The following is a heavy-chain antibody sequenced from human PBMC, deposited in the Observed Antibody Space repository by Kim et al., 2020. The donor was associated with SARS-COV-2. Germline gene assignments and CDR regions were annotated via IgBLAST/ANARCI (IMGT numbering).Heavy chain of an antibody. Sequence: YYVDSVKGRFTISRDNAKNSLYLQMNSLRAEDTAVYYCAILVPDWGAFDIWGQGTMVTVSS. V-gene: IGHV3-7*01. CDR3: AILVPDWGAFDI. J-gene: IGHJ3*02. D-gene: IGHD2-21*01.